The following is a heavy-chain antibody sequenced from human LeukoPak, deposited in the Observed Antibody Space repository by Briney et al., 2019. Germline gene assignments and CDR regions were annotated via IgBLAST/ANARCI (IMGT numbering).Heavy chain of an antibody. J-gene: IGHJ4*02. CDR3: AKGVSGAYYFDF. Sequence: GGSLRLSCAASGFTVSSNYMSWVRQAPGKGLEWVSSISGSGDYTYYADSVKGRFTISRDNSNNTLYLQMNSLRAEDTAVYYCAKGVSGAYYFDFWGQGTLVTVSS. CDR1: GFTVSSNY. V-gene: IGHV3-23*01. D-gene: IGHD6-25*01. CDR2: ISGSGDYT.